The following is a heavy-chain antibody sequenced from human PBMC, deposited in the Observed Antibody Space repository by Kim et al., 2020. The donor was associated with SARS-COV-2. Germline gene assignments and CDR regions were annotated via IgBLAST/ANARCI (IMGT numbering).Heavy chain of an antibody. J-gene: IGHJ6*02. CDR3: ARGLDSSSWYDRLYYYYYGMDV. CDR1: GFTFSSYW. D-gene: IGHD6-13*01. V-gene: IGHV3-74*01. Sequence: GGSLRLSCAASGFTFSSYWMHWVRQAPGKGLVWVSRINSDGSSTSYADSVKGRFTISRDNAKNTLYLQMNSLRAEDTAVYYCARGLDSSSWYDRLYYYYYGMDVWGQGTTVTVSS. CDR2: INSDGSST.